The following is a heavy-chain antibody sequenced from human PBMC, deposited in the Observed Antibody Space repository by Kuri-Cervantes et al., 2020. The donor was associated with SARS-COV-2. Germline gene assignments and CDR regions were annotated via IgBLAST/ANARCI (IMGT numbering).Heavy chain of an antibody. CDR2: ISHDGKNK. V-gene: IGHV3-30*04. CDR1: GFTFSTCA. CDR3: AKDRVGVQDF. Sequence: GGSLRLSCAASGFTFSTCAMHWVRQVPGKGLEWVAVISHDGKNKKCIASGKGRFTISRDNSQNTLYLHMKSLRSEDTAMYYCAKDRVGVQDFWGQGTLVTVSS. J-gene: IGHJ4*02. D-gene: IGHD2-21*01.